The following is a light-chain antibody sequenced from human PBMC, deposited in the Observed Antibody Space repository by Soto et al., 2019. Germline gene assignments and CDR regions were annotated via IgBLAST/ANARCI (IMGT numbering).Light chain of an antibody. J-gene: IGLJ1*01. V-gene: IGLV1-40*01. CDR1: SSNIGAGYD. CDR3: QSYDSSLSGFYV. CDR2: GNS. Sequence: QPVLTQPPSVSGAPGQTVTISCTGSSSNIGAGYDVHWYQQLPGTAPKLLIYGNSNRPSGVPDRFSGSKSGTSASLAITGLQAEDEADYYCQSYDSSLSGFYVFGTGTKVTVL.